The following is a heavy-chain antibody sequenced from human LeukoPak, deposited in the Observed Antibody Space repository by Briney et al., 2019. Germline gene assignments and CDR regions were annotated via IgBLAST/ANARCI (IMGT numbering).Heavy chain of an antibody. Sequence: PGGSLRLSCAASGFTFSGYWMSWVRQAPGKGLEWVANIKQDGSEKYYVESVKGRFTISRDNSKKSLYLQMNSLRVEDTAVYYCARWEPGYWGQGTLVTVSS. CDR1: GFTFSGYW. CDR3: ARWEPGY. J-gene: IGHJ4*02. V-gene: IGHV3-7*01. CDR2: IKQDGSEK. D-gene: IGHD1-14*01.